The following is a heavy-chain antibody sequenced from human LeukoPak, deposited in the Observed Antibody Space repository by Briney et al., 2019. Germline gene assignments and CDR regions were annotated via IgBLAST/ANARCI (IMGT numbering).Heavy chain of an antibody. CDR1: GYTFTSYG. D-gene: IGHD4-11*01. V-gene: IGHV1-18*01. J-gene: IGHJ6*03. Sequence: ASVKVSCKASGYTFTSYGISWVRQAPGQGLEWMGGISTYNGNTNYAQKLQGRVTMTTDTSTSTAYMELRSLRSDDTAVYYCASGVEYRNYGNYIGGPYMDVWGKGTTVTASS. CDR3: ASGVEYRNYGNYIGGPYMDV. CDR2: ISTYNGNT.